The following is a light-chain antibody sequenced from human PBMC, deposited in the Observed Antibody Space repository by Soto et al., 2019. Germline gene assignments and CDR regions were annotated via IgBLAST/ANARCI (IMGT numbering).Light chain of an antibody. J-gene: IGKJ5*01. CDR3: QQYGTSLSIT. CDR1: QTVNSDY. Sequence: EIVLTQSPGTLSLSPGERATLSCRASQTVNSDYLAWYQQKVGQPPRLLIYGASSRATGVPARFSGRGSGTDFTLIINRLETEDFAVYYCQQYGTSLSITLGQGTRLEIK. CDR2: GAS. V-gene: IGKV3-20*01.